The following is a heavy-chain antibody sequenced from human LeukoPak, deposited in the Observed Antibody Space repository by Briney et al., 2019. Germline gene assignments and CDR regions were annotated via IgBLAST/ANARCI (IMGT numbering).Heavy chain of an antibody. D-gene: IGHD1-1*01. V-gene: IGHV1-69*05. CDR2: IIPIFGTA. Sequence: GSSVKVSCKASGGTFSSYAISWVRQAPGQGLEWMGRIIPIFGTANYAQKFQGRVTITTDESTSTAYMGLSSLRSEDTAVYYCARDRTTGTSGVWFDPWGQGTLVTVSS. J-gene: IGHJ5*02. CDR1: GGTFSSYA. CDR3: ARDRTTGTSGVWFDP.